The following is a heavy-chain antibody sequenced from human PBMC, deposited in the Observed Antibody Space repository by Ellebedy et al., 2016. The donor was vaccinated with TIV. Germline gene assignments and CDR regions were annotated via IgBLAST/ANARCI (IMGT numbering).Heavy chain of an antibody. CDR2: INPNSGGT. CDR3: AREGAAAGTPNWFGP. D-gene: IGHD6-13*01. J-gene: IGHJ5*02. CDR1: GYTFTGYY. Sequence: AASVKVSCKASGYTFTGYYMHWVRQAPGQGLEWMGWINPNSGGTNYAQKFQGWVTMTRDTSISTAYMELSRLRSDDTAVYYCAREGAAAGTPNWFGPWGQGTLVTVSS. V-gene: IGHV1-2*04.